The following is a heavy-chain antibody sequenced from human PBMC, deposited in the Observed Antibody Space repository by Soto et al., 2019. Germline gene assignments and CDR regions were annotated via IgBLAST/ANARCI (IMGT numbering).Heavy chain of an antibody. Sequence: QVQLVQSGAEVMKTRASVEVSCKASGYTFISYGISWVRQAPGQGLEWMGWISPYNGKTNYAQTFQGRATKTPDRSMSTAYRDLRSLRCDDTAVYYCARAGFSTSWRGLLGTVAHGVEIDFWGQGTLVTVSS. CDR2: ISPYNGKT. V-gene: IGHV1-18*01. CDR3: ARAGFSTSWRGLLGTVAHGVEIDF. D-gene: IGHD6-13*01. J-gene: IGHJ4*02. CDR1: GYTFISYG.